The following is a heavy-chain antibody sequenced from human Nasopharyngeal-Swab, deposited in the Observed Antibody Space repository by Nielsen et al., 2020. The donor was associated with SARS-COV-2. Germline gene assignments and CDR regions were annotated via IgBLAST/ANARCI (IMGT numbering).Heavy chain of an antibody. CDR2: ISGSGGST. Sequence: GESLKISFAASGFPFSSYSISLVRQVPGKGLEWVSAISGSGGSTYYADSVKGRFTLSRDNSKNTLYMQMNSLRAEDTAVYYCARRGYSYGIYWYFDLWGSGTLVTVSS. J-gene: IGHJ2*01. CDR3: ARRGYSYGIYWYFDL. CDR1: GFPFSSYS. V-gene: IGHV3-23*01. D-gene: IGHD5-18*01.